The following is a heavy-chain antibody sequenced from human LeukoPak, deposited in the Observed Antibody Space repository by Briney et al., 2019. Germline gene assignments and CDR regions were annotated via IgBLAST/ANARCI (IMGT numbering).Heavy chain of an antibody. CDR2: INHSGST. J-gene: IGHJ4*02. CDR1: GGSFSGYY. V-gene: IGHV4-34*01. CDR3: ARFLSWYSYFDY. Sequence: SETLSLTCGVYGGSFSGYYWSWIRQPPGKGLEWIGEINHSGSTNYNPSLKSRVTISVDTSKNQFSLKLSSVTAADTAVYYCARFLSWYSYFDYWGQGTLVTVSS. D-gene: IGHD6-13*01.